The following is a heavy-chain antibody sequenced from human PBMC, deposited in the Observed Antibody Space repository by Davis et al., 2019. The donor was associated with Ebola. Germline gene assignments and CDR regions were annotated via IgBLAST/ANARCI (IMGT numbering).Heavy chain of an antibody. CDR3: ARDEGYSYGLGH. J-gene: IGHJ4*02. D-gene: IGHD5-18*01. CDR1: GGSFSGYY. CDR2: INHSGST. Sequence: ETLSLTCAVYGGSFSGYYWSWIRQPPGKGLEWIGEINHSGSTNYNPSLKSRVTISVDTSKNQFSLKLSSVTAADTAVYYCARDEGYSYGLGHWGQGTLVTVSS. V-gene: IGHV4-34*01.